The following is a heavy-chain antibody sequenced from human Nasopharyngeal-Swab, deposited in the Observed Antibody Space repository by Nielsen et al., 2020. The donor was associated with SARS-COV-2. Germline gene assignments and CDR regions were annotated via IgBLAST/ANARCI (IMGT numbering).Heavy chain of an antibody. CDR3: ARARTRSFDY. Sequence: SLTLSLTCALSGDRVSSDSFAWHWIRQSPSRGLEWLGRTYYKSKWYTDYAVSVKGRITVNPDTSKNHFPLQLNSVTPEDTAVYYCARARTRSFDYWGQGTLVTVSS. CDR1: GDRVSSDSFA. J-gene: IGHJ4*02. V-gene: IGHV6-1*01. CDR2: TYYKSKWYT.